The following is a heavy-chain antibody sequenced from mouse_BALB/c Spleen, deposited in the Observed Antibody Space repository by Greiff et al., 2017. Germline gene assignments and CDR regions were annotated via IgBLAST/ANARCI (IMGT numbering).Heavy chain of an antibody. Sequence: EVHLVESGGGLVQPGGSLKLSCAASGFTFSSYGMSWVRQTPDKRLELVATINSIGGSTYYPDSVKGRFTISRDNAKNTLYLQMSSLKSEDTAMYYCARGLRGVFDYWGQGTTLTVSS. CDR2: INSIGGST. D-gene: IGHD1-1*01. J-gene: IGHJ2*01. CDR1: GFTFSSYG. CDR3: ARGLRGVFDY. V-gene: IGHV5-6-3*01.